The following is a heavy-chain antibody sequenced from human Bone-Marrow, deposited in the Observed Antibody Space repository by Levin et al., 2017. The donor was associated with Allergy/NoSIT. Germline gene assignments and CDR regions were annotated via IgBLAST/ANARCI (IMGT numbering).Heavy chain of an antibody. Sequence: ASQTLSLTCAISGDSVSNSSSAWSWIRQSPSRGLEWLGKTYFRSDWYHDSAVAVKSRISFKSDTSKNQFSLHLTSVTPEDTAVYFCARERQGQLHLDGNYYYYSFMDVWGQGTTVTVSS. CDR2: TYFRSDWYH. D-gene: IGHD6-6*01. CDR1: GDSVSNSSSA. CDR3: ARERQGQLHLDGNYYYYSFMDV. J-gene: IGHJ6*02. V-gene: IGHV6-1*01.